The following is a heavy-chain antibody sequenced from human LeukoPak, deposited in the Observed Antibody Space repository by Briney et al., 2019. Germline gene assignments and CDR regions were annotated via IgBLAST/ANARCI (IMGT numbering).Heavy chain of an antibody. CDR1: GYTFTSYG. Sequence: ASVKVSCKASGYTFTSYGISRVRQAPGQGLEWMGWISAYNGNTNYAQKLQGRVTMTTDKSTSTAYMELSSLRSEDTAVYYCARVGPRGYDFWSGYYYYYMDVWGKGTTVTVSS. CDR3: ARVGPRGYDFWSGYYYYYMDV. D-gene: IGHD3-3*01. V-gene: IGHV1-18*01. J-gene: IGHJ6*03. CDR2: ISAYNGNT.